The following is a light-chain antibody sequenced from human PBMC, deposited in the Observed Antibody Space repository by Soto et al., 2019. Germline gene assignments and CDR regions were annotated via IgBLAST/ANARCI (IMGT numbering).Light chain of an antibody. V-gene: IGKV3-15*01. CDR2: GAS. J-gene: IGKJ1*01. CDR1: QSVSSN. Sequence: EIVMTQSPATLSVSPGERATLSCRASQSVSSNLACYQQKPGQAPRLLSYGASTRATGIPARFSGSGSGTEFTLTISSLQSEDFAVYYCQQYNNWPPTFGQGTKVEIQ. CDR3: QQYNNWPPT.